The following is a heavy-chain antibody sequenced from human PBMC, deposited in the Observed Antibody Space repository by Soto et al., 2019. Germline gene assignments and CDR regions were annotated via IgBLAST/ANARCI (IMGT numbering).Heavy chain of an antibody. Sequence: QVQLVESGGGVVHPGRSLRLSCAASGFTFSNYGMHWVRQAPGKGLEWVAVISFDGSNKYYADSVKGRFTISRDNSKNTLYLQMNSLSAEDTAVYYCAKDRRPNYCYGMDVWGQGTTVTVSS. CDR3: AKDRRPNYCYGMDV. D-gene: IGHD6-25*01. CDR2: ISFDGSNK. J-gene: IGHJ6*02. CDR1: GFTFSNYG. V-gene: IGHV3-30*18.